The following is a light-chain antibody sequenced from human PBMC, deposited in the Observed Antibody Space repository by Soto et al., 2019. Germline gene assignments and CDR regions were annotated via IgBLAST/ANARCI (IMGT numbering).Light chain of an antibody. CDR2: WAS. CDR3: QQYYGPPFT. Sequence: DIVMTQSPDSLAVSLGERATIDCKSSQSVLYSANNKNYLAWYQQKPGQLPQLLISWASTRESGVPDRFSGSGSGTDFTLTINNLQAEDVAVYYCQQYYGPPFTFGGGTKVDIK. V-gene: IGKV4-1*01. CDR1: QSVLYSANNKNY. J-gene: IGKJ4*01.